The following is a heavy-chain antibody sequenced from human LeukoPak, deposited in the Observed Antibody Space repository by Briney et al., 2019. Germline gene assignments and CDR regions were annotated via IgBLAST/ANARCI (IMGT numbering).Heavy chain of an antibody. CDR1: GDSVSSNSAA. J-gene: IGHJ6*03. CDR2: TYYRSKWYN. V-gene: IGHV6-1*01. D-gene: IGHD2-15*01. Sequence: SQTLSLTCVISGDSVSSNSAAWNWIRQSPSRGLEWLGRTYYRSKWYNDYAVSVKSRITINPDTSKNQFSLQLNSVTPEDTAVYYCARGVGVVVAVKDGYYYYYMDVWGKGTTVTVSS. CDR3: ARGVGVVVAVKDGYYYYYMDV.